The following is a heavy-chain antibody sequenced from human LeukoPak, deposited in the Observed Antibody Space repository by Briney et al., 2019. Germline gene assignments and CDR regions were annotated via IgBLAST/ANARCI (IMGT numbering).Heavy chain of an antibody. D-gene: IGHD3-10*01. V-gene: IGHV4-59*01. J-gene: IGHJ4*02. CDR3: AGGRYYYGSGTDY. Sequence: SETLSLTCTVSGGSISSYYWSWIRQPPGKGLEWIGYIYYSGSTNYNPFVKSRVTISVDTSKNQFSLKLSSVTAADTAVYYCAGGRYYYGSGTDYWGQGTLVTVSS. CDR1: GGSISSYY. CDR2: IYYSGST.